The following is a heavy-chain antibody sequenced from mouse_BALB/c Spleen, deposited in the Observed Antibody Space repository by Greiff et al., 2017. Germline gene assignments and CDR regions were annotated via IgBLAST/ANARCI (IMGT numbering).Heavy chain of an antibody. CDR1: GFTFSSYA. D-gene: IGHD2-14*01. V-gene: IGHV5-9-3*01. J-gene: IGHJ3*01. CDR3: ARWPYRYDEGAWFAY. CDR2: ISSGGSYT. Sequence: EVKLVESGGGLVKPGGSLKLSCAASGFTFSSYAMSWVRQTPEKRLEWVATISSGGSYTYYPDSVKGRFTISRDNAKNTLYLQMSSLRSEDTAMYYCARWPYRYDEGAWFAYWGQGTLVTVSA.